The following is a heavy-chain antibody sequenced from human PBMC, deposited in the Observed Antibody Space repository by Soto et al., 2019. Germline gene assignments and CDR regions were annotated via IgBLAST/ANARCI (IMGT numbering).Heavy chain of an antibody. CDR2: IYYSGST. CDR1: GDSISGYY. D-gene: IGHD3-10*01. Sequence: QVQLQESGPGLVKPSETLSLICTVSGDSISGYYWSWIRQPPGKGLEWIGYIYYSGSTNYNLSLKSRVTISVDPSKHQFSLNLSSVTAADTAVYYCARDLSHAWFRGVFSLWGQGTLVTVSS. CDR3: ARDLSHAWFRGVFSL. J-gene: IGHJ4*02. V-gene: IGHV4-59*01.